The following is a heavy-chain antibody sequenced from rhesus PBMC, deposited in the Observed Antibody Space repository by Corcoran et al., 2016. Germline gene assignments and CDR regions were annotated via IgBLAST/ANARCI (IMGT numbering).Heavy chain of an antibody. Sequence: QVQLQESGPAVVKPSETLSLTCGVSGGSVSRSNWWSWVRQSPGKGLEWIGAIYGSGGSTEYNPSLKTRGTISKDTSKNQFSLMLSSVTAADTAMYYCARPFDYWGQGVLVTVSS. V-gene: IGHV4-93*01. CDR2: IYGSGGST. CDR3: ARPFDY. CDR1: GGSVSRSNW. J-gene: IGHJ4*01.